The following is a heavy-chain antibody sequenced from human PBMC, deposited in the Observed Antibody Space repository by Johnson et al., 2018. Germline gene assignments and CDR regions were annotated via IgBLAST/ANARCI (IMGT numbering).Heavy chain of an antibody. V-gene: IGHV3-74*01. Sequence: VQLVQSGGGLVQPGGSLRLSCAASGFTFSSYWMHWVRQAPGKGLVWVSRINSDGSSTSYADSVKGRFTISRDNAKNTLYLQMNSLRAEDTAVYYCAKDNGDYVDYYYYYMDVWGKGTTVTVSS. CDR1: GFTFSSYW. CDR3: AKDNGDYVDYYYYYMDV. D-gene: IGHD4-17*01. CDR2: INSDGSST. J-gene: IGHJ6*03.